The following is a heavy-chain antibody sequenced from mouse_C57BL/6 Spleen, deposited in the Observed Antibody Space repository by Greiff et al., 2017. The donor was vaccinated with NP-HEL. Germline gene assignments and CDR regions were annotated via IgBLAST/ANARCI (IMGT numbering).Heavy chain of an antibody. CDR2: ISYSGST. CDR3: AREGEDYAMDY. V-gene: IGHV3-1*01. CDR1: GYSITSGYD. J-gene: IGHJ4*01. Sequence: EVKVVESGPGMVKPSQSLSLTCTVTGYSITSGYDWHWIRHFPGNKLEWMGYISYSGSTNYNPSLKSRISITHDTSKNHFFLKLNSVTTEDTATYYCAREGEDYAMDYWGQGTSVTVSS.